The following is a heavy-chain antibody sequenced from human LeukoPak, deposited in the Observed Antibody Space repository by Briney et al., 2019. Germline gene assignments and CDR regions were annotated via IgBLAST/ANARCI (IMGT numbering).Heavy chain of an antibody. CDR1: GGSISSYY. Sequence: SETLSLTSTVSGGSISSYYWSWIRQPPGKGLEWIGYIYYSGSTNYNPSLKSRVTISVDTSKNQFSLKLSSVTAADTAVYYCARDLIVSGMDVWGQGTTVTVSS. CDR3: ARDLIVSGMDV. CDR2: IYYSGST. V-gene: IGHV4-59*01. D-gene: IGHD3-16*02. J-gene: IGHJ6*02.